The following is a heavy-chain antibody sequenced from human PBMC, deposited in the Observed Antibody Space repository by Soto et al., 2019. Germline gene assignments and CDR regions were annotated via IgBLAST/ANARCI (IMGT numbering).Heavy chain of an antibody. Sequence: DVQLLESGGGLGQPGGSLRLSCAASGFTLSTYAMSWVRQTPGKGLEFVSGISGSGDSTYYVDSVKGRFIISRDNTKNSLYLQMDSLRVEDTAVYYCARDLAWKRGKVGRYYYGMDVWGQGTTVTVSS. V-gene: IGHV3-23*01. CDR1: GFTLSTYA. D-gene: IGHD1-1*01. CDR2: ISGSGDST. J-gene: IGHJ6*02. CDR3: ARDLAWKRGKVGRYYYGMDV.